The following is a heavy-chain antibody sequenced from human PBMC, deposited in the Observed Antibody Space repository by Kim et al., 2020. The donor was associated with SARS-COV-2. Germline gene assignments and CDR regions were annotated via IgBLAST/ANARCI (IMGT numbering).Heavy chain of an antibody. V-gene: IGHV3-74*01. CDR3: AGLSGSYPVDY. J-gene: IGHJ4*02. CDR1: GFTFSSYW. CDR2: INSDGSST. Sequence: GGSLRLSCAASGFTFSSYWMHWVRQAPGKGLVWVSRINSDGSSTSYADSVKGRFTISRDNAKNTLYLQMNSLRAEDTAVYYCAGLSGSYPVDYWGQGTLVTVSS. D-gene: IGHD1-26*01.